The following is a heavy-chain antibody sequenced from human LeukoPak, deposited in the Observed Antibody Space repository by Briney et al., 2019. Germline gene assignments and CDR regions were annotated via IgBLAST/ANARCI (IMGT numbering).Heavy chain of an antibody. V-gene: IGHV3-7*01. CDR1: GFTFSSYW. CDR2: IKQDGSEK. J-gene: IGHJ3*02. Sequence: GGSLRLSCAASGFTFSSYWMSWVRQAPGKGLEWVANIKQDGSEKYYVDSVKGRFTISRDNAKNSLYLQMNSLRAEDTAVYYCARRRGGCSNAFDIWGQGTMVTVSS. CDR3: ARRRGGCSNAFDI. D-gene: IGHD2-15*01.